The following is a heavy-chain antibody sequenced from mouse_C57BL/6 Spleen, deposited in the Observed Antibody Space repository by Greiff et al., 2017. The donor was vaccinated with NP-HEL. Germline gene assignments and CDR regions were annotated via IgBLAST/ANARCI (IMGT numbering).Heavy chain of an antibody. CDR3: ARNREFYGNYVRGAY. Sequence: QVQLQQSGAELMKPGASVKLSCKATGYTFTGYWIEWVKQRPGHGLEWIGEILPGSGSTNYNEKFKGKATFTADKSSNTAYMQLSSLTTEDSAIYYCARNREFYGNYVRGAYWGQGTLVTVSA. J-gene: IGHJ3*01. D-gene: IGHD2-1*01. CDR2: ILPGSGST. CDR1: GYTFTGYW. V-gene: IGHV1-9*01.